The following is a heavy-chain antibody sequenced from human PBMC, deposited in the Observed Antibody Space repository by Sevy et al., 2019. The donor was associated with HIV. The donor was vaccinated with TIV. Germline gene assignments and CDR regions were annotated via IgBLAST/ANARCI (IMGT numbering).Heavy chain of an antibody. CDR1: GFTFGDYA. CDR3: TSGYYYDSSGYSDY. V-gene: IGHV3-49*03. D-gene: IGHD3-22*01. Sequence: GGSLRLSCTGSGFTFGDYAMSWFRQAPGMGLEWVGFIRSKDYGGATGYAASVKGRLTISRDDSKSIADQQMNSLKTEDTAVSYCTSGYYYDSSGYSDYWGQGTLVTVSS. J-gene: IGHJ4*02. CDR2: IRSKDYGGAT.